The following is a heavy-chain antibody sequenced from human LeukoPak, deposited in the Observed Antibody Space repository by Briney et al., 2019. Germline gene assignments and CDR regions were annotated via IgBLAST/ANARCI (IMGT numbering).Heavy chain of an antibody. CDR2: ISYDGSNK. Sequence: TGGSLRLSCAASGFTFSSYAMHWVRQASGKGLEWVAVISYDGSNKYYADSVKGRFTISRDNSKNTLYLQMNSLRAEDTAVYYCARGMMATTHAFDIWGQGTMVTVSS. V-gene: IGHV3-30*04. CDR3: ARGMMATTHAFDI. J-gene: IGHJ3*02. D-gene: IGHD5-24*01. CDR1: GFTFSSYA.